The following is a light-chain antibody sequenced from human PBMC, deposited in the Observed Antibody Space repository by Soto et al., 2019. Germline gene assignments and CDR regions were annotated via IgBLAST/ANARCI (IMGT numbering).Light chain of an antibody. CDR3: SSYKSSTTRV. CDR1: SSDVGGYNY. CDR2: DVS. J-gene: IGLJ1*01. V-gene: IGLV2-14*01. Sequence: QSVLTQPASVSGSPGQSITISCTGTSSDVGGYNYVSWYQQHPGKAPKLMIYDVSNRPSGVSNRFSGSKSGNTASLTISGLQAEDEADYYCSSYKSSTTRVFGTGTEVTVL.